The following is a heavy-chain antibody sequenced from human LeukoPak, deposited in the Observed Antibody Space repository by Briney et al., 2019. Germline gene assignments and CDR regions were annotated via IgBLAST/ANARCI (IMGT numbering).Heavy chain of an antibody. CDR1: GYTFTSYG. D-gene: IGHD2-15*01. CDR3: ARDLYCSGGSRYFDY. J-gene: IGHJ4*02. CDR2: ISAYNGNT. Sequence: ASVKVSCKASGYTFTSYGISWVRQAPGQGLEWMGWISAYNGNTNYAQKLQGRVTMTTDTSTSTAYMVLRSLRSDDTAVYYCARDLYCSGGSRYFDYWGQGTLVTVSS. V-gene: IGHV1-18*01.